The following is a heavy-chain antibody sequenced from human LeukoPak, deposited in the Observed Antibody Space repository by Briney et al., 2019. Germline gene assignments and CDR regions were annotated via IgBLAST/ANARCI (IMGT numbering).Heavy chain of an antibody. CDR2: IYYSGST. CDR1: GGSFSSYY. D-gene: IGHD2-15*01. J-gene: IGHJ6*03. V-gene: IGHV4-59*01. Sequence: KASETLSLTCAVYGGSFSSYYWSWIRQPPGKGLEWIGYIYYSGSTNYNPSLKSRVTISVDTSKNQFSLKLSSVTAADTAVYYCARVFKTSYCSGGSCPSYMDVWGKGTTVTVSS. CDR3: ARVFKTSYCSGGSCPSYMDV.